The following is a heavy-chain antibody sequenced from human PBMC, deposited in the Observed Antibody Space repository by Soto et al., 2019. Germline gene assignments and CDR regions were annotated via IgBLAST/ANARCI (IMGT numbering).Heavy chain of an antibody. Sequence: PGEALKISCRCSGYNFTSLWIDLGRQMPGKGLEWLGKIDPSDSYTNYSPSFEGHVTISTDNSITTAYLPWSSLRASDTALYFPAPVTKNCLESWAQGTLVTXSS. CDR3: APVTKNCLES. V-gene: IGHV5-10-1*01. CDR2: IDPSDSYT. CDR1: GYNFTSLW. J-gene: IGHJ5*01. D-gene: IGHD4-4*01.